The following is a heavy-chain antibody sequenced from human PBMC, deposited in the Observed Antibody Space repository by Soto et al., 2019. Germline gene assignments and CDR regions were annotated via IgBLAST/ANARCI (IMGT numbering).Heavy chain of an antibody. V-gene: IGHV1-69*01. CDR3: ARDGSGYRSRASPMDV. CDR2: IIPIFGTA. D-gene: IGHD3-22*01. Sequence: QVQLVQSGAEVKKPGSSVKVSCKASGYTFSSYAISWVRQAPGQGLEWMGGIIPIFGTANYAQKFQGRVTITADESTSTAYMELSSLRSEDTAVDYCARDGSGYRSRASPMDVWGQGTTVPVSS. CDR1: GYTFSSYA. J-gene: IGHJ6*02.